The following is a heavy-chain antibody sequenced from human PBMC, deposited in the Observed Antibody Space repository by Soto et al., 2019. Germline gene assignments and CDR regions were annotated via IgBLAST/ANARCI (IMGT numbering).Heavy chain of an antibody. D-gene: IGHD3-22*01. V-gene: IGHV3-21*01. CDR3: ARESSSGYFSDY. CDR1: GFTFTDYT. CDR2: ISSTSTYI. Sequence: PGGSLRLSCAASGFTFTDYTLNWVRQAPGKGLEWVSCISSTSTYISYADSVKGRFTTSRDNAKKSMYLHMNSLRDEDTATYYCARESSSGYFSDYWGQGTLVTVSS. J-gene: IGHJ4*02.